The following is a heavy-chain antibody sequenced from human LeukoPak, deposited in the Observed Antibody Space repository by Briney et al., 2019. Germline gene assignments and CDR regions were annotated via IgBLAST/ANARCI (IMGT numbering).Heavy chain of an antibody. CDR3: AREWDIVVVPKTNWFDP. CDR2: IYTSGST. CDR1: GGSISSGSYY. D-gene: IGHD2-2*01. J-gene: IGHJ5*02. Sequence: PSQTLSLTCTVPGGSISSGSYYWSWIRQPAGKGLEWIGRIYTSGSTNYNPSLKSRVTISVDTSKNQFSLKLSSVTAADTAVYYCAREWDIVVVPKTNWFDPWGQGTLVTVSS. V-gene: IGHV4-61*02.